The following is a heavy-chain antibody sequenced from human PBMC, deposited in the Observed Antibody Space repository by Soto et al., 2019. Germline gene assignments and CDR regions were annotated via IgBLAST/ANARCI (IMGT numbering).Heavy chain of an antibody. CDR3: ARGARRDGYKIRGFDD. CDR1: GGSISSGGYS. J-gene: IGHJ4*02. D-gene: IGHD5-12*01. CDR2: IYHSGST. V-gene: IGHV4-30-2*01. Sequence: QLQLQESGSGLVKPSQTLSLTCAVSGGSISSGGYSWSWIRQPPGKGLEWIGYIYHSGSTYYNPSPKSRITISVDRSKNQFSLKLSSVPAADTAVYYCARGARRDGYKIRGFDDWGQGTLVTVSS.